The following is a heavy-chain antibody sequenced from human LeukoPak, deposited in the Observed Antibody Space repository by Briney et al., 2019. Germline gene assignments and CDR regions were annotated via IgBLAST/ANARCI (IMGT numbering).Heavy chain of an antibody. D-gene: IGHD2-8*01. CDR1: GFSLTSYE. J-gene: IGHJ4*02. CDR2: FSSGGNAE. CDR3: ARDTVNGPFVISFDY. V-gene: IGHV3-48*03. Sequence: GGSLRLSCAASGFSLTSYEMNWVRQTPGRGLEWVSHFSSGGNAEYYADSVRGRFSMSRDNAKNSLYLEMNSLRAEDTAVYYCARDTVNGPFVISFDYWGQGALVTVSS.